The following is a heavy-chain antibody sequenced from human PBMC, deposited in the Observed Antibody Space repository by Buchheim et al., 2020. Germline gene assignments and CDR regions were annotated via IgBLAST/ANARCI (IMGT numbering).Heavy chain of an antibody. Sequence: QVQLQQWGAGLLKPSETLSLTCAVYGGSFSGYYWSWIRQPPGKGLEWIGEINHSGSTNYNPSLKSRVTISVDTSKNQFSLKLSSVTAADTAVYYCARVERGYGSGSYRNYYYYGMDVWGQGTT. J-gene: IGHJ6*02. CDR1: GGSFSGYY. V-gene: IGHV4-34*01. CDR3: ARVERGYGSGSYRNYYYYGMDV. D-gene: IGHD3-10*01. CDR2: INHSGST.